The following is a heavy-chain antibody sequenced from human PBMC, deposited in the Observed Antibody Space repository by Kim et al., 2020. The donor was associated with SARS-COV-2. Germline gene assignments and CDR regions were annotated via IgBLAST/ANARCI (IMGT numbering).Heavy chain of an antibody. CDR2: IYYIGST. V-gene: IGHV4-39*07. Sequence: SETLSLTCTVSGGSISSSSYYWGWIRQPPGKGLEWIGSIYYIGSTYYNPSLKSRVTISVDTSKNQFSLKLSSVTAADTAVYYCARDMTYYYDSSGYYEGDAFDIWGEGTMVTVSS. D-gene: IGHD3-22*01. J-gene: IGHJ3*02. CDR1: GGSISSSSYY. CDR3: ARDMTYYYDSSGYYEGDAFDI.